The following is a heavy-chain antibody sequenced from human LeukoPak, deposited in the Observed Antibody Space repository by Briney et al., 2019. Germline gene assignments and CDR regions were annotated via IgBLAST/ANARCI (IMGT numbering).Heavy chain of an antibody. Sequence: GGSLRLSCAASGFTFSIYGMHWVRQAPGKGLEWVAVISYDGSNKYYADSVKGRFTISRDNSKNTLYLQMNSLRAEDTAVYYCAKKYQYSSPGHYYYYGMDVWGQGTTVTVSS. J-gene: IGHJ6*02. D-gene: IGHD6-6*01. CDR1: GFTFSIYG. CDR3: AKKYQYSSPGHYYYYGMDV. V-gene: IGHV3-30*18. CDR2: ISYDGSNK.